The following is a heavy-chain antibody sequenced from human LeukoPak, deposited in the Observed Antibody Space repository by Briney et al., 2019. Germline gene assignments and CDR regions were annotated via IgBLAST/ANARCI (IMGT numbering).Heavy chain of an antibody. V-gene: IGHV3-7*01. J-gene: IGHJ5*02. D-gene: IGHD1-26*01. CDR1: GLTSSSYW. CDR3: ARLSATPNWFDP. Sequence: GGSLRLSCAASGLTSSSYWMRWVRQAPGKGLEWVANIKQDGSEKYYVDSVKGRFTISRDNAKNSLYLQMNSLRAEDTAVYYCARLSATPNWFDPWGQGTLVTVSS. CDR2: IKQDGSEK.